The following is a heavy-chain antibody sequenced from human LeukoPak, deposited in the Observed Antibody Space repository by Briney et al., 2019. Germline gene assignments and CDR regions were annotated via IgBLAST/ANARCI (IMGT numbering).Heavy chain of an antibody. CDR1: GFTFSSYA. V-gene: IGHV3-30*04. CDR2: ISYDGSNK. D-gene: IGHD6-19*01. J-gene: IGHJ4*02. Sequence: GGSLRLSCAASGFTFSSYAMHWVRQAPGKGLEWAAVISYDGSNKYYADSVKGRFTISRDNSKNTLYLQMNSLRAEDTAVYYCARARQSSLYYFDYWGQGTLVTVSS. CDR3: ARARQSSLYYFDY.